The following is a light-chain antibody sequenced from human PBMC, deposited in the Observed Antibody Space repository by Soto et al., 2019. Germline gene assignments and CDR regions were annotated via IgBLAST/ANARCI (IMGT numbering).Light chain of an antibody. Sequence: QSVLTQPPSASGSPGQSVTISCIGTASDIGRYNYVSWYQHHPGKAPKLIIYEVTKRPSGVPDRFSGSKSGNTASLTVSGLQAEDEADYYCSSYTSSRAYVFGIGTKVTVL. CDR2: EVT. J-gene: IGLJ1*01. CDR3: SSYTSSRAYV. CDR1: ASDIGRYNY. V-gene: IGLV2-8*01.